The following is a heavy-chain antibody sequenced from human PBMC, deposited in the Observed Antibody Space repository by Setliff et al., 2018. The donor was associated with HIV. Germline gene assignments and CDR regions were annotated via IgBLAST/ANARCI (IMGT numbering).Heavy chain of an antibody. CDR2: IYYRGST. CDR1: GGSISSSSYY. J-gene: IGHJ5*02. D-gene: IGHD3-10*01. V-gene: IGHV4-39*01. CDR3: ARHGLLWFGAGYNWFDP. Sequence: SETLSLTCTVSGGSISSSSYYWGWIRQPPGKGLEWIGSIYYRGSTYYNPSPKSRVTISVDTSKNQFSLKLSSVTAADTAVYYCARHGLLWFGAGYNWFDPWGQGTLVTVS.